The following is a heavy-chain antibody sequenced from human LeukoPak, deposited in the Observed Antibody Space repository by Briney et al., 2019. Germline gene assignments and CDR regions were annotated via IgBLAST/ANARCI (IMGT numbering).Heavy chain of an antibody. CDR2: IYYSGST. Sequence: PGGSLRLSCAVSGFTFTSYAISWIRQPPGKGLEWIGYIYYSGSTNYNPSLKSRVTISVDTSKNQFSLKLSSVTAADTAVYYCARDAPLDVWGKGTTVTVSS. V-gene: IGHV4-59*01. CDR1: GFTFTSYA. J-gene: IGHJ6*04. CDR3: ARDAPLDV.